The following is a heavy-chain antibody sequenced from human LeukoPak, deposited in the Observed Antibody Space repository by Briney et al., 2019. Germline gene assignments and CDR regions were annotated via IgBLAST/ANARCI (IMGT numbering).Heavy chain of an antibody. D-gene: IGHD6-6*01. CDR2: ISSSGSTI. CDR3: ARVMILGPRRARPNWSDP. CDR1: GFTFSDYY. J-gene: IGHJ5*02. Sequence: KPGGSLRLSCAASGFTFSDYYMSWIRQAPGKGLEWVSYISSSGSTIYYADSVKGRFTISRDNAKNSLYLQMNSLRAEDTAVYYCARVMILGPRRARPNWSDPWGQGTLVTVSS. V-gene: IGHV3-11*04.